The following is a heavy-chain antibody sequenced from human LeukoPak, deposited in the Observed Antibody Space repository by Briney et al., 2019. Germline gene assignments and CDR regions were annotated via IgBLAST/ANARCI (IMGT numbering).Heavy chain of an antibody. J-gene: IGHJ4*02. V-gene: IGHV3-74*01. CDR2: ISSDGSTT. CDR3: NVRWGPNSDY. Sequence: GGSLRLSCAASGFTFSTFWMHWVRQTPGKGLVWVSRISSDGSTTHYADSVKGRFTISRDNAKNTLFLHMNSLRAENTAVYYCNVRWGPNSDYWGQGTLVTVSS. D-gene: IGHD7-27*01. CDR1: GFTFSTFW.